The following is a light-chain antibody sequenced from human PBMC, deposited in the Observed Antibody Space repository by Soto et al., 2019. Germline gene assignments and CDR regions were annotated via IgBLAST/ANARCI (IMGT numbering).Light chain of an antibody. CDR3: QQYNDWPPIT. J-gene: IGKJ5*01. Sequence: EIVLTQSPGTLSLSPGERATLSCRASQNIDNSFLAWYQQKPGQAPRFLIYVASTRATGIPARFSGSGSGTDFTLTISSLQSEDFAVYYCQQYNDWPPITFGQGTRLEIK. CDR1: QNIDNS. V-gene: IGKV3D-15*01. CDR2: VAS.